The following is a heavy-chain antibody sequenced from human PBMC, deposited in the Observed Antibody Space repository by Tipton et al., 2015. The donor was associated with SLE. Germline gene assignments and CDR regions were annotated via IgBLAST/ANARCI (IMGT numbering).Heavy chain of an antibody. CDR3: ARGVLGGSYPY. D-gene: IGHD1-26*01. CDR2: IYHSGST. CDR1: GYSITTGYY. J-gene: IGHJ4*02. Sequence: TLSLTCTVSGYSITTGYYWSWIRQSPGKGLEWIGSIYHSGSTNYKPSLKSRVTISVDTSKNQFSLKLSSVTAADTAVYYCARGVLGGSYPYWGQGTLVTVSS. V-gene: IGHV4-38-2*02.